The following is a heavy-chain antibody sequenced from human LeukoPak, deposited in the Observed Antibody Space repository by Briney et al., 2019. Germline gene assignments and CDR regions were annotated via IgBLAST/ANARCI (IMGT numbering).Heavy chain of an antibody. V-gene: IGHV4-39*07. D-gene: IGHD3-3*01. J-gene: IGHJ6*03. CDR3: ARVYSGFWSGYTPYYYYMDV. CDR1: GGSISSSSYY. CDR2: IYYSGST. Sequence: SETLSLTCTVSGGSISSSSYYWGWIRQPPGKGLEWIGSIYYSGSTYYNPSLKSRVTISVDTSKNQFSLKLSSVTAADTAVYYCARVYSGFWSGYTPYYYYMDVWGKGTTVTVSS.